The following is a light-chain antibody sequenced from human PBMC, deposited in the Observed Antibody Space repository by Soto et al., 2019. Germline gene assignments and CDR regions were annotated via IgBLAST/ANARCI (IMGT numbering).Light chain of an antibody. V-gene: IGKV3-20*01. J-gene: IGKJ1*01. CDR1: QSVSNTY. CDR2: GAS. CDR3: QQYGSSPCT. Sequence: EIVLTQSPGTLSLSPGERATLSCRASQSVSNTYLAWYQQKPGQAPRLLIYGASSRATGIPDRFSGSGSGTDFTLTITRLEPEDFAVYYCQQYGSSPCTFGQGTKVEIK.